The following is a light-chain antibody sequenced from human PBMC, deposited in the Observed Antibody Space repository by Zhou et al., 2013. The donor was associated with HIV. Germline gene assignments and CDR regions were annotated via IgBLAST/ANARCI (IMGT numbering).Light chain of an antibody. CDR1: SSDVGGYNY. Sequence: QSAVTQPASVSGSPGQSIAISCTGTSSDVGGYNYVSWYQQHPGKAPKFIIYDVNKRPSGVSDRFSGSKSGNTASLTISGLQPEDEADYYCSSYTSSGSYVFGSGTKVTVL. CDR2: DVN. J-gene: IGLJ1*01. CDR3: SSYTSSGSYV. V-gene: IGLV2-14*03.